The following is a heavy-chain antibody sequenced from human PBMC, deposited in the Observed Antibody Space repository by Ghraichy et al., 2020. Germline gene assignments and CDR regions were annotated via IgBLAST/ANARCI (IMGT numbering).Heavy chain of an antibody. Sequence: GGSLRLSCAASGFTFSSYAMSWVRQAPGKGLEWVSAISGSGGSTYYADSVKGRFTISRDNSKNTLYLQMNSLRAEDTAVYYCAKGHRPFYSIYYFDYWGQGTLVTVSS. CDR2: ISGSGGST. CDR3: AKGHRPFYSIYYFDY. CDR1: GFTFSSYA. J-gene: IGHJ4*02. D-gene: IGHD6-13*01. V-gene: IGHV3-23*01.